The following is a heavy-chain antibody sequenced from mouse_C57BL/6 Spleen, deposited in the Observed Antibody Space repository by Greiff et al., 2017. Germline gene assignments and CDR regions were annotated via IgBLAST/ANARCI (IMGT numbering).Heavy chain of an antibody. D-gene: IGHD4-1*01. V-gene: IGHV1-82*01. Sequence: QVQLQQSGPELVKPGASVKISCKASGYAFSSSWMNWVKQRPGKGLEWIGRIYPGDGDTNYNGKLKGKATLTADKSSSTAYMQLSSLTSEDSAVYFCARSELGRAWFAYWGQGTLVTVSA. CDR1: GYAFSSSW. J-gene: IGHJ3*01. CDR2: IYPGDGDT. CDR3: ARSELGRAWFAY.